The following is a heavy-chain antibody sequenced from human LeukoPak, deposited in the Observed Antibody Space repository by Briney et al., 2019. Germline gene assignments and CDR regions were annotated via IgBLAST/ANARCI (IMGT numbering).Heavy chain of an antibody. CDR3: ARPYCTNGVCYLNDY. J-gene: IGHJ4*02. CDR2: ISAYNGNT. D-gene: IGHD2-8*01. Sequence: ASVTVSFKASGYTFTSYGISWVRQAPGQGLEWMGWISAYNGNTNYAQKLQGRVTMTTDTSTSTAYMELRSLRSDDTAVYYCARPYCTNGVCYLNDYWGQGTLVTVSS. CDR1: GYTFTSYG. V-gene: IGHV1-18*01.